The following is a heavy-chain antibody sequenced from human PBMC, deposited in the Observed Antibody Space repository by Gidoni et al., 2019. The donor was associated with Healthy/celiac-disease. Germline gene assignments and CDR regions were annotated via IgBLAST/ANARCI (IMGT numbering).Heavy chain of an antibody. J-gene: IGHJ3*02. V-gene: IGHV3-72*01. CDR2: TRNKANSYTT. CDR3: ARDGWISGAFDI. D-gene: IGHD3-10*01. Sequence: EVQLVESGGGLVQPGGSLRLSCAASAFTFSDHYMDWVRQAPGKGLEWVGRTRNKANSYTTEYAASVKGRFTISRDDSKNSLYLQMNSLKTEDTAVYYCARDGWISGAFDIWGQGTMVTVSS. CDR1: AFTFSDHY.